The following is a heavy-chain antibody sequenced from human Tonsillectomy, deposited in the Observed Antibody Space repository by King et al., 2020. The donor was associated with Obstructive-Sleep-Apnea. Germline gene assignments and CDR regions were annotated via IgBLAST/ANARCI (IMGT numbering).Heavy chain of an antibody. CDR1: GFSLSNARMG. D-gene: IGHD2-15*01. CDR3: ARIPSSYCSEGSCSRGYYYYFGLDV. CDR2: IFSNDEK. J-gene: IGHJ6*02. Sequence: QFTLKESGPVLVKPTETLTLTCTVSGFSLSNARMGVSWIRQPPGKALEWLAHIFSNDEKSYRPSLKSRLTISKDTSKSQVVLTMTNMDHVDTATYFCARIPSSYCSEGSCSRGYYYYFGLDVWGQGTTVTVSS. V-gene: IGHV2-26*01.